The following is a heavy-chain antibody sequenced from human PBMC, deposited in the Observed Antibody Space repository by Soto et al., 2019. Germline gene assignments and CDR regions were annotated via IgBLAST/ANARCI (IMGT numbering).Heavy chain of an antibody. D-gene: IGHD6-6*01. Sequence: PSETLSLTCAVYGDSFSTYYWSWIRQAPGKGLEWIGEISYSANTNFNPSLKSRVTMSVDTSKKQLSLNLTSVTAADTAVYYCARGRSSVASRPASRWFDPWGQGTLVTVSS. J-gene: IGHJ5*02. CDR2: ISYSANT. V-gene: IGHV4-34*01. CDR1: GDSFSTYY. CDR3: ARGRSSVASRPASRWFDP.